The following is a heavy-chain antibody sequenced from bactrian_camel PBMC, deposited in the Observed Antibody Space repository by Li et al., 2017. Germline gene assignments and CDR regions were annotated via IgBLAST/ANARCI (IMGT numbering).Heavy chain of an antibody. V-gene: IGHV3S53*01. J-gene: IGHJ4*01. CDR3: AARLVLGEIAAPGERDYDW. D-gene: IGHD1*01. Sequence: HVQLVESGGGSVRPGGSLRLSCAGSGYNHDLACMAWFRQAPGKEREAVAAVDNDGFPSFHAGVKGRFTISRDKDKNMLYLHMNQLKPEDTAMYYCAARLVLGEIAAPGERDYDWWGQGTQVTVS. CDR2: VDNDGFP. CDR1: GYNHDLAC.